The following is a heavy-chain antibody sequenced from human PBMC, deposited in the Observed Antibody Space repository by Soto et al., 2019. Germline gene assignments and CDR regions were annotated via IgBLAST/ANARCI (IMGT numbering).Heavy chain of an antibody. CDR1: GFTFSGSA. Sequence: GGSLRLSCAASGFTFSGSAMHWVRQASGKGLEWVGRIRSKANSYATAYAASVKGRFTISRDDSKNTAYLQMNSLKTDDTAVYYCTTRFTTGSDYWGQGTLVTVSS. V-gene: IGHV3-73*01. CDR2: IRSKANSYAT. J-gene: IGHJ4*02. CDR3: TTRFTTGSDY. D-gene: IGHD4-17*01.